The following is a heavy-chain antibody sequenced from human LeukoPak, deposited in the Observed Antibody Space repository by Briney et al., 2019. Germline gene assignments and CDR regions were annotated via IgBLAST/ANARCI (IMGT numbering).Heavy chain of an antibody. Sequence: GGSLRLSCAASEFTFSSYSMNWVRQAPGKGLEWVANIKQDGSKKSYVDSVKGRFTISRDNAKNSLYLQMNSLRAEDTAIYYCTRVGYIDEGIDYWGQGTLVTVSS. J-gene: IGHJ4*02. CDR3: TRVGYIDEGIDY. CDR2: IKQDGSKK. D-gene: IGHD5-24*01. V-gene: IGHV3-7*04. CDR1: EFTFSSYS.